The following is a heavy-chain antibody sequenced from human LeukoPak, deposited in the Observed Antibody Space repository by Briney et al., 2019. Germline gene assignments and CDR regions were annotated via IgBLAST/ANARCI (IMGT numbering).Heavy chain of an antibody. D-gene: IGHD7-27*01. CDR2: ISYDGSNK. J-gene: IGHJ4*02. CDR1: GFTFSSYA. CDR3: AKAHLPRHEPGNFYFDY. Sequence: PGGSLRLSCAASGFTFSSYAMHWVRQAPGKGLEWVAVISYDGSNKYYADSVKGRFTISRDNSKNTLYLQMNSLRGEDTAVYYCAKAHLPRHEPGNFYFDYWGQGTLVTVSS. V-gene: IGHV3-30-3*01.